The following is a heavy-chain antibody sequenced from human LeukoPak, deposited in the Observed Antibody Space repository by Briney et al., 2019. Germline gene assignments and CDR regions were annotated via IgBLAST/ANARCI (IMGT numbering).Heavy chain of an antibody. CDR3: ARDSGDIIY. CDR1: GGSISGSY. J-gene: IGHJ4*02. CDR2: MYNSGST. Sequence: SETLSLTCTVSGGSISGSYWSWIRQPPGKGLEWIAYMYNSGSTNYNPSLKSRVTISIDTSKNQFSLKLSSLTAADTAVYYCARDSGDIIYWGQGTLVTVSS. D-gene: IGHD3-9*01. V-gene: IGHV4-59*01.